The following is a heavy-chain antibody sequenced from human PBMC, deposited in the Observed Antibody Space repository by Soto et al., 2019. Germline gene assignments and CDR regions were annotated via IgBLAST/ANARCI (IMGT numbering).Heavy chain of an antibody. CDR1: GFTFSSYG. J-gene: IGHJ6*02. V-gene: IGHV3-30*18. D-gene: IGHD3-10*01. CDR2: ISYDGSNK. CDR3: AKMQVWFGELFSSYGMDV. Sequence: QVQLVESGGGVVQPGRSLRLSCAASGFTFSSYGMHWVRQAPGKGLEWVAVISYDGSNKYYADSVKGRFTISRDNSKNTLYLQMNSLRAEDTAVYYCAKMQVWFGELFSSYGMDVWGQVTTVTVSS.